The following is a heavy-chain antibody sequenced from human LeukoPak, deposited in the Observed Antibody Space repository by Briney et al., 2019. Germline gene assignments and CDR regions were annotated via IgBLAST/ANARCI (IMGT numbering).Heavy chain of an antibody. CDR2: IRFDGSNT. D-gene: IGHD6-13*01. CDR1: EFTFRTYW. J-gene: IGHJ4*02. CDR3: AKAGGSSWAVLDY. Sequence: PGGSLRLSCVASEFTFRTYWMSWVRQAPGKGLEWVAFIRFDGSNTYYADSVKGRLTISRDTSKNTLYLQMNSLRPEDTAVYYCAKAGGSSWAVLDYWGQGTLVTVSS. V-gene: IGHV3-30*02.